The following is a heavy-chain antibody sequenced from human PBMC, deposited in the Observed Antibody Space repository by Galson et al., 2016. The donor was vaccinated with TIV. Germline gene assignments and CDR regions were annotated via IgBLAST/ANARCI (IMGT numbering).Heavy chain of an antibody. D-gene: IGHD2-21*01. J-gene: IGHJ4*02. Sequence: SVKVSCKASGYTFISYYMHWVRQAPGQGLGWVGVIDPSGGGTTYAQKFQGRVTMTRDTSTSTVYMELSSLRSDDTAVFYCAVWSNIYYFALWGQGTLITVSS. CDR2: IDPSGGGT. V-gene: IGHV1-46*01. CDR3: AVWSNIYYFAL. CDR1: GYTFISYY.